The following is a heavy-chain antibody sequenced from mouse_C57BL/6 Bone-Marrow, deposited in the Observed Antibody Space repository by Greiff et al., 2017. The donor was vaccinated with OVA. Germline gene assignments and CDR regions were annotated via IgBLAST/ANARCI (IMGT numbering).Heavy chain of an antibody. CDR2: IYLGSGST. CDR1: GASYW. J-gene: IGHJ2*01. Sequence: QVQLQQPGAELVKPGASVKMSCKTSGASYWITWVKQRPGQGLEWVGEIYLGSGSTNYNEKFKSKATLTVDTSSSTAYMQLSSLTSEDSAVYYCAREGLLWLRGGFDYWGQGTTLTVSS. D-gene: IGHD2-2*01. V-gene: IGHV1-55*01. CDR3: AREGLLWLRGGFDY.